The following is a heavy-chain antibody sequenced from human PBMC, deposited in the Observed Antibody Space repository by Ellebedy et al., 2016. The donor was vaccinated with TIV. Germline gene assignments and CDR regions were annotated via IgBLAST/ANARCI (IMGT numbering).Heavy chain of an antibody. CDR2: INPSDSDT. Sequence: KVSCKGSGYSFASYWISWVRQMPGKGLEWMGKINPSDSDTNYSPSFQGNVSFSADTSIRTAYLQWRGLKASDTAMYYCATQLERRGGASSWGQGTLVTVSS. V-gene: IGHV5-10-1*01. CDR3: ATQLERRGGASS. CDR1: GYSFASYW. D-gene: IGHD5-24*01. J-gene: IGHJ5*02.